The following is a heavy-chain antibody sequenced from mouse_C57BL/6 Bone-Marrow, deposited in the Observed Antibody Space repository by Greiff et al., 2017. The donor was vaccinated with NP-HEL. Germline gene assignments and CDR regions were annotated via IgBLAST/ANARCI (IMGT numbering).Heavy chain of an antibody. CDR2: INPNYGTT. V-gene: IGHV1-39*01. CDR1: GYSFTDYN. D-gene: IGHD3-2*02. CDR3: ARWAAQATPYAMDY. Sequence: EVQLQQSGPELVKPGASVKISCKASGYSFTDYNMNWVKQSNGQSLEWIGVINPNYGTTSYNQKFKGKATLTVDQSSSTAYMQLNSLTSEDSAVYYCARWAAQATPYAMDYWGQGTSVTVSS. J-gene: IGHJ4*01.